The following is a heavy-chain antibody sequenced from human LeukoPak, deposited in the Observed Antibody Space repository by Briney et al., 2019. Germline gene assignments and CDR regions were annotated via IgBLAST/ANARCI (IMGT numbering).Heavy chain of an antibody. CDR3: ARVNGYCSSTSCYTFDY. CDR1: GGSISSYY. CDR2: IYTSGST. J-gene: IGHJ4*02. Sequence: SETLSLTCTVSGGSISSYYWSWIRQPAGKRLEWIGRIYTSGSTNYNPSLKSRVTMSVDTSKNQFSLKLSSVTAADTAVYYCARVNGYCSSTSCYTFDYWGQGTLVTVSS. V-gene: IGHV4-4*07. D-gene: IGHD2-2*02.